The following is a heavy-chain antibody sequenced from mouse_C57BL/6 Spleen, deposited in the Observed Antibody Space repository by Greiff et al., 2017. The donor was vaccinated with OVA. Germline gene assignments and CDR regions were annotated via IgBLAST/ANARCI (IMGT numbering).Heavy chain of an antibody. CDR2: INPSNGGT. CDR1: GYTFTGYY. Sequence: VQLKESGPELVKPGASVKISCKASGYTFTGYYMNWVKQSPEKGLEWIGEINPSNGGTTYNQKFKAKATLTVDKSSSTAYMQLKSLTSEDSAVYDCTRSSTVVASRCEGGIAYWGQGTLVTVSA. D-gene: IGHD1-1*01. CDR3: TRSSTVVASRCEGGIAY. J-gene: IGHJ3*01. V-gene: IGHV1-42*01.